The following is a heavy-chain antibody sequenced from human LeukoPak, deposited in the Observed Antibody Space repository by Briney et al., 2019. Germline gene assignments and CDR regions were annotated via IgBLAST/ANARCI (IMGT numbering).Heavy chain of an antibody. J-gene: IGHJ6*02. Sequence: GGSLRLSCAASGFSFSGHGMNWVRQAPGKGLEWISYIGSSGSSGNNIYYAVSVKGRFTISRDNAKNSLYLQMNSLRAADTAVYYCARDWDTSGWHQFGIDVWGQGTTVTVSS. CDR1: GFSFSGHG. CDR3: ARDWDTSGWHQFGIDV. D-gene: IGHD6-19*01. CDR2: IGSSGSSGNNI. V-gene: IGHV3-48*04.